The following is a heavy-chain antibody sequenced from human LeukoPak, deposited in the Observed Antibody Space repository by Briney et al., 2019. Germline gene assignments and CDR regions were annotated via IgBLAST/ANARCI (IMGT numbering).Heavy chain of an antibody. CDR1: GYTFTGYY. CDR2: INPNSGGT. D-gene: IGHD3-10*01. V-gene: IGHV1-2*06. Sequence: ASVKVSYKASGYTFTGYYMHWVRQAPGQGLEWMGRINPNSGGTNYAQKFQGRVTMTRDTSISTAYMELSRLRSDDTAVYYCARGAYGSGSYYSNWFDPWGQGTLVTVSS. CDR3: ARGAYGSGSYYSNWFDP. J-gene: IGHJ5*02.